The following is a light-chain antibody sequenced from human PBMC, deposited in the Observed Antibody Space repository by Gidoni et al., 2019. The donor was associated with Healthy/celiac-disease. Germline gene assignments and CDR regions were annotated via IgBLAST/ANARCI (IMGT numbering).Light chain of an antibody. V-gene: IGLV2-8*01. CDR3: SSYAGSNNYV. CDR1: SSDVGGYNY. J-gene: IGLJ1*01. CDR2: EVS. Sequence: QSALTLPPSASGSPGQSVTISCTGTSSDVGGYNYVSWYQQHPGKAPKLMIYEVSKRPSGVPDRFSGSKSGNTASLTVSGLQAEDEADYYCSSYAGSNNYVFGTGTKVTVL.